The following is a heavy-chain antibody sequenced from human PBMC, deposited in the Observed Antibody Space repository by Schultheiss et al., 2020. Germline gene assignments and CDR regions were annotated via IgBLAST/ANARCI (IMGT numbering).Heavy chain of an antibody. D-gene: IGHD6-13*01. J-gene: IGHJ6*02. CDR2: ISSSGSTI. CDR1: GFTFSSYE. Sequence: GGSLRLSCAASGFTFSSYEMNWVRQAPGKGLEWVSYISSSGSTIYYADSVKGRFTISRDNAKNSLYLQMNSLRAEDTAVYYCARRLLTHSSSWSYYYYYYGMDVWGQGTTVTVSS. V-gene: IGHV3-48*03. CDR3: ARRLLTHSSSWSYYYYYYGMDV.